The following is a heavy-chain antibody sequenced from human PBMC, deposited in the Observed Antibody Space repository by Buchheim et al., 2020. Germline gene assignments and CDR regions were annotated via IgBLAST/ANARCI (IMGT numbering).Heavy chain of an antibody. D-gene: IGHD5-18*01. Sequence: QVQLQESGPGLVKPPQTLSLTCTVSGGSISSDDQYWGWVRQPPGKGLEWIGSIYNTGGTYYPPSLESRLTISADTSRNQFSLKLTSLTAADTAVYYCVRGMDRAKLGYWGQGTL. CDR1: GGSISSDDQY. J-gene: IGHJ4*02. CDR2: IYNTGGT. V-gene: IGHV4-30-4*01. CDR3: VRGMDRAKLGY.